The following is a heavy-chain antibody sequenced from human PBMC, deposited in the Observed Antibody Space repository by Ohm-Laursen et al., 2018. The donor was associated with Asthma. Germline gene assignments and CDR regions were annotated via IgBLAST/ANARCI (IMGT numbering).Heavy chain of an antibody. D-gene: IGHD3-3*01. CDR1: GFTFNSYG. V-gene: IGHV3-30*03. CDR3: VSDFWSGFPLVDV. J-gene: IGHJ6*02. CDR2: ISFDGSNK. Sequence: SLRLSCAASGFTFNSYGIHWARQAPGKGLEWVAVISFDGSNKYYADSVKGRFTISRDNAKNTLYLQMNSLRAEDTAIYYCVSDFWSGFPLVDVWGQGTTVSVSS.